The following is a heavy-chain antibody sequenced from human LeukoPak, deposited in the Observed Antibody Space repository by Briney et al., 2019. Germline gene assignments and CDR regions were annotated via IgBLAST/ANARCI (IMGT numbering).Heavy chain of an antibody. Sequence: ASVKVSCKASGYNFMSSAISWVRQAPGQGLEWMGWITIYNGDTHYAQNLRGRVTMTTDTSTNTAYLELTSLKSNDTAVYYCARSASLLNAFDIWGRGTLVTVAS. J-gene: IGHJ3*02. CDR1: GYNFMSSA. V-gene: IGHV1-18*01. CDR3: ARSASLLNAFDI. CDR2: ITIYNGDT.